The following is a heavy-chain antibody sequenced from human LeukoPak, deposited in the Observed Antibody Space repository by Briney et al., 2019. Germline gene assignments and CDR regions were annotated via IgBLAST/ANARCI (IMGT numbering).Heavy chain of an antibody. J-gene: IGHJ4*02. CDR3: ARLRRDINDWYADDC. CDR2: ISIAEGT. D-gene: IGHD6-19*01. CDR1: GGSVNTYY. Sequence: SETLSLTCSVSGGSVNTYYWSWIRQSAGKGLEWIGRISIAEGTNYNPSLKSRVSMSVDASKNQVSLKLGSVTAADTAVYYCARLRRDINDWYADDCWGQGTLVTVSS. V-gene: IGHV4-4*07.